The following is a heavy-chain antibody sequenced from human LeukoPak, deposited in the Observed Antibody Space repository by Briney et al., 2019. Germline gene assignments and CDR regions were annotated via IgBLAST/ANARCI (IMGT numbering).Heavy chain of an antibody. CDR2: IYYSGST. CDR3: ARHGLSVVRRYYYYYMDV. V-gene: IGHV4-39*01. D-gene: IGHD3-10*01. CDR1: GGSISSSSYY. J-gene: IGHJ6*03. Sequence: PSETLSLTCTVSGGSISSSSYYWGWIRQPPGKGLEWIGSIYYSGSTYYNPSLKSRVTISVDTSKNQFSLKLSSVTAADTAVYYCARHGLSVVRRYYYYYMDVWGKGTTVTISS.